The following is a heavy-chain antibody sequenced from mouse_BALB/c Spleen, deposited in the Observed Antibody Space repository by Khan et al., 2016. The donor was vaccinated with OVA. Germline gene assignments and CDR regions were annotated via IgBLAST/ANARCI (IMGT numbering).Heavy chain of an antibody. J-gene: IGHJ4*01. D-gene: IGHD2-14*01. V-gene: IGHV9-4*02. CDR3: ERGGAAYYRNDGGAMEY. CDR2: INTHSGVP. CDR1: GYTFTTAG. Sequence: QIQLVQSGPELKKPGETVRISCKASGYTFTTAGIQWVQKMPGKGLKWIGWINTHSGVPKYAEDFKGRFALSLEISVNTAYLQITNLKHEDTAKYYCERGGAAYYRNDGGAMEYWGQGGSVT.